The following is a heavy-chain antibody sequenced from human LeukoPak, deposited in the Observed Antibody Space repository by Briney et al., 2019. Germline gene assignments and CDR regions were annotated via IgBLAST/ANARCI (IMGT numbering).Heavy chain of an antibody. D-gene: IGHD3-3*01. CDR3: AKYPPPSGYQFAFDI. V-gene: IGHV3-23*01. CDR2: IFHSGGAT. J-gene: IGHJ3*02. Sequence: PGGSLRLSCAASGFTFTTYAMAWVRQAPGKGLEWVSSIFHSGGATYYTDSVRGRFTISSDTSKNTLYLQMNGLRVEDTAVYYCAKYPPPSGYQFAFDIWGQGTLVTVSA. CDR1: GFTFTTYA.